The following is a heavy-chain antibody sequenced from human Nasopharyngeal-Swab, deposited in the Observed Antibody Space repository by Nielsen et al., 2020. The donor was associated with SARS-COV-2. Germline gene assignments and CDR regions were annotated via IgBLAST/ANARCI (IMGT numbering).Heavy chain of an antibody. J-gene: IGHJ6*02. CDR1: GYTFTSYA. CDR3: AKEAAAGIVYGMDV. CDR2: INTNTGNP. Sequence: ASAKVSCKASGYTFTSYAMNWVRQAPGQGLEWMGWINTNTGNPTYAQGFTGRFVFSLDTSVSTAYLQISSLKAEDTAVYYCAKEAAAGIVYGMDVWGQGTTVTVSS. V-gene: IGHV7-4-1*02. D-gene: IGHD6-13*01.